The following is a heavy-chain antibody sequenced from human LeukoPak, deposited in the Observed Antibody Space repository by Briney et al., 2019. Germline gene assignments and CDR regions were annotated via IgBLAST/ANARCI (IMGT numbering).Heavy chain of an antibody. CDR3: ARDVSFDY. CDR1: GFTFSSYA. CDR2: ISYDGSNK. J-gene: IGHJ4*02. V-gene: IGHV3-30*04. Sequence: GGSLRLSCAASGFTFSSYAMHWVRQAPGKGLEWVAVISYDGSNKYYADSVKGRFTISRDNSENTLFLQMNSLRAEDTAVYYCARDVSFDYWGQGTLVTVSS.